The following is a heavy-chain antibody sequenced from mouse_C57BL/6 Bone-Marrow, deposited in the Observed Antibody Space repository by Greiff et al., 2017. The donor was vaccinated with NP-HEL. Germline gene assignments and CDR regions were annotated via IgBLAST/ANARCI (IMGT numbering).Heavy chain of an antibody. J-gene: IGHJ2*01. CDR2: IHPNSGST. CDR3: ARTPLHYYGSSYVGYYFDY. V-gene: IGHV1-64*01. D-gene: IGHD1-1*01. Sequence: QVQLQQPGAELVKPGASVKLSCKASGYTFTSYWMHWVKQRPGQGLEWIGMIHPNSGSTNYNEKFKSKATLTVDKSSSTAYMQLSSLTSEDSAVYYCARTPLHYYGSSYVGYYFDYWGQGTTLTVSS. CDR1: GYTFTSYW.